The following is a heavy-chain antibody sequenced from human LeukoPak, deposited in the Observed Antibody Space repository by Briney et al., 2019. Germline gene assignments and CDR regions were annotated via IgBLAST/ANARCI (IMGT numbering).Heavy chain of an antibody. Sequence: ASVKVSCKASGYTFTSYGISWVRRAPGQGLEWMGWISAYNGNTNYAQKLQGRVTMTTDTSTSTAYMELRSLRSDDTAVYYCARLGHTMNYYDSSGYYPLDYWGQGTLVTVSS. J-gene: IGHJ4*02. CDR2: ISAYNGNT. V-gene: IGHV1-18*01. CDR1: GYTFTSYG. D-gene: IGHD3-22*01. CDR3: ARLGHTMNYYDSSGYYPLDY.